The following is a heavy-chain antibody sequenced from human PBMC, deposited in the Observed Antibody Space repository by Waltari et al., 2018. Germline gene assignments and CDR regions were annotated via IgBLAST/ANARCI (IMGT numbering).Heavy chain of an antibody. CDR1: GGDFTRYY. D-gene: IGHD2-15*01. V-gene: IGHV4-34*01. CDR2: IKPAGNT. CDR3: AILEDCTGGNCYAGKHYAVDV. J-gene: IGHJ6*02. Sequence: QVQLQQWGAGLLKPSETLSLHFAVDGGDFTRYYWNWLRRPPGKGLEWIGEIKPAGNTKFYPSLKSRVAISVATPQKQFTLKLPSVAGSDTAIYYCAILEDCTGGNCYAGKHYAVDVWGPGTTVTVSS.